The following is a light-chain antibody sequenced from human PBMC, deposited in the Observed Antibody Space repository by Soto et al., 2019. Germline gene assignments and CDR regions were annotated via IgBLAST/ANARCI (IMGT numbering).Light chain of an antibody. Sequence: QSALTQPASVSGSPGQSITISCTGTSSDVGGYNFVSWYQHHPPKAPKLMIYDLTYRPSGVSNRFSGSKSGNTAYLTISGLQAEDEADYYCISYTNTNTYVFGTGTKLTVL. CDR2: DLT. V-gene: IGLV2-14*03. CDR3: ISYTNTNTYV. J-gene: IGLJ1*01. CDR1: SSDVGGYNF.